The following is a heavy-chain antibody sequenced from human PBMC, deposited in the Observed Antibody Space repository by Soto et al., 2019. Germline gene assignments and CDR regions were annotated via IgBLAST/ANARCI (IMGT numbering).Heavy chain of an antibody. CDR3: ASDGDGSGSYYDLDV. CDR1: GGTFSSYT. D-gene: IGHD3-10*01. J-gene: IGHJ6*04. Sequence: QVQLVQSGAEVKKPGSSVKVSCKASGGTFSSYTISWVRQAPGQGLEWMGRIIPILGIANYAQKFQGRVTITADKSTSTAYMELSSLRSEDTAVYYCASDGDGSGSYYDLDVWGKGTTVTVSS. V-gene: IGHV1-69*02. CDR2: IIPILGIA.